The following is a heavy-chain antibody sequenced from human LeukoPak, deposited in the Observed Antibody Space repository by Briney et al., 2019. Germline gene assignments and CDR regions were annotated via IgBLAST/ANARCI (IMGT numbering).Heavy chain of an antibody. CDR2: ISYDGTNK. CDR3: ARDPLRERQTGYFDS. J-gene: IGHJ4*02. V-gene: IGHV3-30*04. D-gene: IGHD1-26*01. CDR1: GFAFSSYA. Sequence: GRSLRLSCEASGFAFSSYAMHWVRQAPGKGLEWAAVISYDGTNKYYADSVKGRFTISRDNSKNTVFLQMSSLRAEDTAVYYCARDPLRERQTGYFDSWGQGTLVTVSS.